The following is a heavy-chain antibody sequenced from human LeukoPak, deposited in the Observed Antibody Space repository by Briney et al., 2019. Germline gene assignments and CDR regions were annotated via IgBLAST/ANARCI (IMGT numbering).Heavy chain of an antibody. Sequence: PGGSLRLSCAASGFTVSNNYMSWVRQAPGKGLEWVSTISGSGGRTYYADSVKGRFTISRDNSKNTLYLQMNSLRAEDTAVYYCAKAYSSSSDLRSPDNWYFDLWGRGTLVTVSS. J-gene: IGHJ2*01. D-gene: IGHD6-13*01. CDR1: GFTVSNNY. CDR3: AKAYSSSSDLRSPDNWYFDL. V-gene: IGHV3-23*01. CDR2: ISGSGGRT.